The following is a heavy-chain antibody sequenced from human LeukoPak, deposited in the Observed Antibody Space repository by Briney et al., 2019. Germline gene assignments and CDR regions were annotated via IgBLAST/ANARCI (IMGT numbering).Heavy chain of an antibody. J-gene: IGHJ6*03. CDR3: ARVGFGSPYYDFWSGYYRDYYYYYMDV. D-gene: IGHD3-3*01. Sequence: PSGTLSLTCAVSGGSISSSNWWSWVRQPPGKGLEWIGEIYHSGSTNYNPSLKSRVTISVDKSKNQFSLKLSSVTAADTAVYYCARVGFGSPYYDFWSGYYRDYYYYYMDVWGKGTTVTVSS. V-gene: IGHV4-4*02. CDR1: GGSISSSNW. CDR2: IYHSGST.